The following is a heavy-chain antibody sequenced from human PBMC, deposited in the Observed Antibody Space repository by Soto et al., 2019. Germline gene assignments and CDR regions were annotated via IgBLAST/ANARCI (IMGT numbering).Heavy chain of an antibody. CDR3: ALNPRYGDYPLYYYYGMDV. CDR1: GFSLSTSGVG. D-gene: IGHD4-17*01. V-gene: IGHV2-5*01. Sequence: QITLKESGPTLVKPTQTLTLPCTFSGFSLSTSGVGVGWIRQPPGKALEGLALIYWNDDKRYSPSLKSRLTITKDTSKNQVVLTMTNMDPVDTATYYCALNPRYGDYPLYYYYGMDVWGQGNTVTGSS. J-gene: IGHJ6*02. CDR2: IYWNDDK.